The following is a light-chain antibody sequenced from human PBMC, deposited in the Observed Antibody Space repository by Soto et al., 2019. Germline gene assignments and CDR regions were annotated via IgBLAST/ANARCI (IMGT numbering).Light chain of an antibody. CDR2: GAS. J-gene: IGKJ1*01. CDR3: HQYDSWT. Sequence: EIVMTQSPATLSVSPGERATLSCRASQSVSSNLAWYQQKLGQAPRLFIYGASTRATGIPARFSGSGSGTEFSLTISRLEPEDFAVYYCHQYDSWTFGQGTKVDIK. V-gene: IGKV3-15*01. CDR1: QSVSSN.